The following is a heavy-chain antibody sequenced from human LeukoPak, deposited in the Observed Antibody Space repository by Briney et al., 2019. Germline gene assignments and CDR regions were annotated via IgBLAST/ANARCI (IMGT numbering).Heavy chain of an antibody. Sequence: GGSLRLSCAASGFTFSNYAMSWVRQAPGKGLEWVSALSGSGGSTYYADSVKGRFTISRDNSKNTLYLQMNSLRAEDTAVFYCAKDYDILTGYYYYYYGMDVWGQGTTVTVSS. D-gene: IGHD3-9*01. CDR1: GFTFSNYA. CDR2: LSGSGGST. CDR3: AKDYDILTGYYYYYYGMDV. J-gene: IGHJ6*02. V-gene: IGHV3-23*01.